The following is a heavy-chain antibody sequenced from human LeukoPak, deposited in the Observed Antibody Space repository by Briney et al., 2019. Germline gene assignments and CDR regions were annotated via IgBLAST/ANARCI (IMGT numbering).Heavy chain of an antibody. Sequence: PSETLSLTCTVSGGSISSYYWSWIRQPPGKGLEWIGYIYHSGSTYYNPSLKSRVTISVDRSKNQFSLKLSSVTAADTAVYYCARGDFWSGSVPAFDPWGQGTLVTVSS. CDR2: IYHSGST. V-gene: IGHV4-59*12. J-gene: IGHJ5*02. D-gene: IGHD3-3*01. CDR1: GGSISSYY. CDR3: ARGDFWSGSVPAFDP.